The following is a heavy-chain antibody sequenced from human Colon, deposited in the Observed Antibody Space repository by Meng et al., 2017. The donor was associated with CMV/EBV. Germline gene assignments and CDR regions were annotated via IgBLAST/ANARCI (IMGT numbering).Heavy chain of an antibody. J-gene: IGHJ4*02. CDR2: IYYSGST. CDR3: ARRPHYFDRYYFDY. CDR1: GGSISSSSYY. D-gene: IGHD3-22*01. Sequence: SETLSLTCTVSGGSISSSSYYWGWLRQPPGKGLEWIGSIYYSGSTYYNPSLKSRVTISVDTSKNQFSLKLSSVTAADTAVYYCARRPHYFDRYYFDYWGQGTLVTVSS. V-gene: IGHV4-39*01.